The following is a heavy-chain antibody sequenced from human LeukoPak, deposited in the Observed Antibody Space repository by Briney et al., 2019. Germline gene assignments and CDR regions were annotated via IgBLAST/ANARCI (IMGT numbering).Heavy chain of an antibody. J-gene: IGHJ4*02. Sequence: GGSLRLSCAASGFSFSSYSMNWVRQAPGKGLEWVSSISGSSTHILYTDSVKGRFTISRDDARNSLYLQMNSLRAEDTAVYYCAKFETRGNTDFDYWGQGTLVTVSS. V-gene: IGHV3-21*01. CDR3: AKFETRGNTDFDY. D-gene: IGHD2/OR15-2a*01. CDR1: GFSFSSYS. CDR2: ISGSSTHI.